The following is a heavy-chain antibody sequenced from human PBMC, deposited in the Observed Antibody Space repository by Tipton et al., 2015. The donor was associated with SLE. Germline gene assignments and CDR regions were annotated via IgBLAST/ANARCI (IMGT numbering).Heavy chain of an antibody. CDR2: IKQDGSEK. CDR3: ARDPHCTNGVCYTN. D-gene: IGHD2-8*01. CDR1: GFTFSSYW. J-gene: IGHJ4*02. V-gene: IGHV3-7*01. Sequence: SLRLSCAASGFTFSSYWMSWVRQAPGKGLEWVANIKQDGSEKYYVDSVKGRFTISRDNAKNSLYLQMNGLRAEDTAVYYCARDPHCTNGVCYTNWGQGTLVTVSS.